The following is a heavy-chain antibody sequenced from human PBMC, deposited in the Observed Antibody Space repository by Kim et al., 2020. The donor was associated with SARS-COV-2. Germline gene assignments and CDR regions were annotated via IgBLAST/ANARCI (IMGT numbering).Heavy chain of an antibody. CDR3: ARAFCGPGPGSY. D-gene: IGHD2-21*01. V-gene: IGHV3-21*01. CDR1: GFTFSSYS. Sequence: GGSLRLSCAASGFTFSSYSMNWVRQAPGKGLEWVSSISSSSSYIYYTDSVKGRFTISRDNAKNSLYLQMNSLRAEDTAVYYCARAFCGPGPGSYWGQGTLVTVSS. J-gene: IGHJ4*02. CDR2: ISSSSSYI.